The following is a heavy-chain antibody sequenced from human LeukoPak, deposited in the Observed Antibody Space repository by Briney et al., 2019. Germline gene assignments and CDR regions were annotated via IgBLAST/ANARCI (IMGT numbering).Heavy chain of an antibody. D-gene: IGHD4-23*01. V-gene: IGHV4-59*08. CDR3: ARQFYGGNSDAFDI. J-gene: IGHJ3*02. Sequence: SETLSLTCTVSGGSISSHYWSWIRQPPGKGLEWIGYIYYSGSTNYNPSLKSRVTISVDTSKNQFSLKLSSVTAADTAVYYCARQFYGGNSDAFDIWGQGTMVTVSS. CDR2: IYYSGST. CDR1: GGSISSHY.